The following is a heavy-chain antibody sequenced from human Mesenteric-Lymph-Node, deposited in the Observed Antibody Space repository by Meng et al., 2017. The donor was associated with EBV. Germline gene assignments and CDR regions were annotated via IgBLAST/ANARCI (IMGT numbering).Heavy chain of an antibody. CDR2: INPSGST. CDR1: GGSFSGYY. Sequence: QQGGAGLSRPSGSLSLTWAVYGGSFSGYYWGWIRQPPGKWLEWIGEINPSGSTNYNSSLKSRVTMSVDTSKNQFSLKLSSVTAADTAVYYCARYGCSGGSCYPYFDYWGQGTLVTVSS. J-gene: IGHJ4*02. D-gene: IGHD2-15*01. V-gene: IGHV4-34*01. CDR3: ARYGCSGGSCYPYFDY.